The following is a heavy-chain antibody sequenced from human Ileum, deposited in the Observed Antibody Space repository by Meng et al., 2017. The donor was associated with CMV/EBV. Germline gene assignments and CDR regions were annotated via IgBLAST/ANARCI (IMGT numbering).Heavy chain of an antibody. V-gene: IGHV1-2*02. CDR2: INPNSGDT. D-gene: IGHD3-10*01. CDR1: GYIFIGYF. Sequence: SVKVSCKASGYIFIGYFIHWVRQAPGQGLEWMGWINPNSGDTNYAENFQGRVTMTRDTSITTAYMELSSLRSDDTAVYYRSIGNYYHVVAWGFLVDYWGQGTMVTVSS. CDR3: SIGNYYHVVAWGFLVDY. J-gene: IGHJ4*02.